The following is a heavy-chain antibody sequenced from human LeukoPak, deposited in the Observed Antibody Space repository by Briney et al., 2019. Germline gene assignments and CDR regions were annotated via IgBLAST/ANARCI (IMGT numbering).Heavy chain of an antibody. V-gene: IGHV4-4*07. J-gene: IGHJ4*02. D-gene: IGHD3-3*01. CDR3: ARSDYDFWSGYLDY. CDR1: GGSISSYY. Sequence: SETLSLTCTVSGGSISSYYWSWIRQPAGKGLEWIGRIYTSGSTNYNPSLKSRVTMSVDTSKNQFSLKLSSVTAADTAVYCCARSDYDFWSGYLDYWGQGTLVTVSS. CDR2: IYTSGST.